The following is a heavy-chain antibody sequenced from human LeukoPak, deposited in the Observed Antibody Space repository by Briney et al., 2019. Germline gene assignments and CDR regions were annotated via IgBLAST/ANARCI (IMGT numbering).Heavy chain of an antibody. CDR1: RFTFDEYG. Sequence: GGSLRLSCAASRFTFDEYGMSWVRQTAGKGLEWVSGINWNGRSIGYADSVKGRFTVSRDNAKSSLYLQMNSLRPEDTALYYCAKDGVVAALGDNWFDSWGQGTLVTVSS. J-gene: IGHJ5*01. V-gene: IGHV3-20*04. CDR3: AKDGVVAALGDNWFDS. CDR2: INWNGRSI. D-gene: IGHD2-15*01.